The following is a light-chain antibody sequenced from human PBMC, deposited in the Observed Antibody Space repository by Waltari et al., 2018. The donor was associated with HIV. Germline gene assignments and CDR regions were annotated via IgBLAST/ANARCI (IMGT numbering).Light chain of an antibody. V-gene: IGLV2-23*02. CDR1: SSDVGSYNL. CDR3: CSYAGSSTFGV. Sequence: QSALTQPASVSGSPGQSITISCTGTSSDVGSYNLVSWYQQHPGKAPKLMIYEVSKRPSGVSNRFSGSKSGNTPSLTISGLQAEDEADYYCCSYAGSSTFGVFGGGTKLTVL. J-gene: IGLJ2*01. CDR2: EVS.